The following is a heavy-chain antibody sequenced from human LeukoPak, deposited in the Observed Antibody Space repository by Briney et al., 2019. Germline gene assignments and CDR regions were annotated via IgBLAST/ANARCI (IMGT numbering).Heavy chain of an antibody. CDR1: GGSISSGGYY. V-gene: IGHV4-31*03. Sequence: SETLSLTCTVSGGSISSGGYYWSWIRQHPGKGLEWIGYIYYSGSTYYNPSLKSRVTISVDTSKNQFSLKLSSVTAADTAVYYCARSSIAARPRFDYWGQGTLVTVSS. D-gene: IGHD6-6*01. CDR2: IYYSGST. J-gene: IGHJ4*02. CDR3: ARSSIAARPRFDY.